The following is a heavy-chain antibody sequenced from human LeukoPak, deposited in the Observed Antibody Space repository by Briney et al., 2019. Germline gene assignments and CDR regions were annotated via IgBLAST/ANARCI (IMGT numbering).Heavy chain of an antibody. CDR1: GGSFSGYY. D-gene: IGHD5-12*01. V-gene: IGHV4-34*01. CDR2: INHSGST. Sequence: SETLSLTCAVYGGSFSGYYWSWIRQPPGKGLEWIGEINHSGSTNYNPSLKSRVTISVDTSKNQFSLKLSSVTAADTAVYHCASLPGYETSPSDWGQGTLVTVSS. CDR3: ASLPGYETSPSD. J-gene: IGHJ4*02.